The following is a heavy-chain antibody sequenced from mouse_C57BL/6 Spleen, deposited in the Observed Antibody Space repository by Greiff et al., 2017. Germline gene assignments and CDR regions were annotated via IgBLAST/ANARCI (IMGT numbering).Heavy chain of an antibody. J-gene: IGHJ4*01. Sequence: QVQLKQSGAELVRPGTSVKVSCKASGYAFTNYLIEWVKQRPGQGLEWIGVINPGSGGTNYNEKFKGKATLTADKSSSTAYMQLSSLTSEDSAVYVCARRGVFTTVVEYAMDYWGQGTSVTVSS. V-gene: IGHV1-54*01. CDR1: GYAFTNYL. CDR2: INPGSGGT. CDR3: ARRGVFTTVVEYAMDY. D-gene: IGHD1-1*01.